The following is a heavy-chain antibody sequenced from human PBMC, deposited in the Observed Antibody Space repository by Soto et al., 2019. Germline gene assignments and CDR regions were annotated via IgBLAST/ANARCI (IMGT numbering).Heavy chain of an antibody. Sequence: ASVKVSCKASGYTFTSYGISWVRQAPGQGLEWMGWISAYNGNTNYAQKLQGRVTMTTDTSTSTAYMELRSLRSDDTAVYYCARFYYYDSSGYDPPDYWGQRSLDTVSS. V-gene: IGHV1-18*01. J-gene: IGHJ4*02. CDR3: ARFYYYDSSGYDPPDY. CDR2: ISAYNGNT. D-gene: IGHD3-22*01. CDR1: GYTFTSYG.